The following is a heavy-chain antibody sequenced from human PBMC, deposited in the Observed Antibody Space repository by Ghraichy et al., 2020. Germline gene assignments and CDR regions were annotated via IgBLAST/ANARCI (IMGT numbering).Heavy chain of an antibody. CDR1: GGSISSYY. V-gene: IGHV4-59*08. J-gene: IGHJ2*01. Sequence: SETLSLTCTVSGGSISSYYWSWIRQPPGKGLEWIGYIYYSGSTNYNPSLKSRVTISVDTSKNQFSLKLSSVTAADTAVYYCARHVGLGIPMLYWYFDLWGRGTLVTVSS. CDR3: ARHVGLGIPMLYWYFDL. CDR2: IYYSGST. D-gene: IGHD7-27*01.